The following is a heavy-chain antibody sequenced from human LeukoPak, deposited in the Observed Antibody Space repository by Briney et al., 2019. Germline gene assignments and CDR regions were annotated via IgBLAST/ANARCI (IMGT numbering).Heavy chain of an antibody. CDR3: ARGDFWSGYYSYPIDY. CDR2: IIPIFGTA. CDR1: GGTFSSYA. Sequence: SVKVSCKASGGTFSSYAISWVRQAPGQGLEWMGGIIPIFGTANYAQKFQGRVTITADESTSTAYMELSSLRSEDTAVYYCARGDFWSGYYSYPIDYWGQGTLVTVPS. J-gene: IGHJ4*02. D-gene: IGHD3-3*01. V-gene: IGHV1-69*13.